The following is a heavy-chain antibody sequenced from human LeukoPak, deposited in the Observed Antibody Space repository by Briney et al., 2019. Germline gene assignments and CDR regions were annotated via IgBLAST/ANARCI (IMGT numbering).Heavy chain of an antibody. Sequence: GRSLRLSCAASGFTFSPHAMHWVRQAPGKGLKWVAVISSDGSDKYYADSVQGRFTISRDNSKNTLYLQMNSLRAEDTAVYYCAKEDSNYVGNWFDPWGQGTLVTVSS. CDR2: ISSDGSDK. CDR3: AKEDSNYVGNWFDP. V-gene: IGHV3-30-3*01. J-gene: IGHJ5*02. CDR1: GFTFSPHA. D-gene: IGHD4-4*01.